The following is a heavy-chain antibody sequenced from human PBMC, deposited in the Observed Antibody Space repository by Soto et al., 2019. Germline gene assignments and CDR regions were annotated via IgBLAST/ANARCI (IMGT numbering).Heavy chain of an antibody. CDR2: ISSSSSYI. D-gene: IGHD2-2*03. J-gene: IGHJ6*02. Sequence: EVQLVESGGGLVKPGGSLRLSCAASGFTFSSYSMNWVRQAPGKGLEWVSSISSSSSYIYYADSVKGRFTISRYNAKNSLYLQMNSLRAEDTAVYYCARDLLDIVVVPAATYYYYYCMDVWGQGTTVPVSS. CDR3: ARDLLDIVVVPAATYYYYYCMDV. CDR1: GFTFSSYS. V-gene: IGHV3-21*01.